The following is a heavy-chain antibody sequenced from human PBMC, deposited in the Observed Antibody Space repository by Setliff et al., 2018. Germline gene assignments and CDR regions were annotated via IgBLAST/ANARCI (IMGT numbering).Heavy chain of an antibody. Sequence: GESLKISCKGSGYSLTTYWIGWVRQMPGKGLEWMGIIYPGDSDTRYSPSFQGQVTISRDNAKNSLYLQMNSLRAEDTAVYYCARDSYGDNLPYNWFAPWGQGTLVTVSS. CDR3: ARDSYGDNLPYNWFAP. CDR1: GYSLTTYW. D-gene: IGHD4-17*01. CDR2: IYPGDSDT. J-gene: IGHJ5*02. V-gene: IGHV5-51*01.